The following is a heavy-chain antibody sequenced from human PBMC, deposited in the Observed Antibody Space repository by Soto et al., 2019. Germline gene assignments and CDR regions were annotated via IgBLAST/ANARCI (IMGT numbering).Heavy chain of an antibody. CDR1: GGTFSSYA. CDR2: IIPIFGTA. J-gene: IGHJ4*02. V-gene: IGHV1-69*06. CDR3: ARVGPWAQAI. Sequence: GXSGEVCCKASGGTFSSYAISWVRQAPGQGLEWMGGIIPIFGTANYAQKFQGRVTITADKSTSTAYMELSSLRSEDTAVYYCARVGPWAQAIWGQGTLVTVSS.